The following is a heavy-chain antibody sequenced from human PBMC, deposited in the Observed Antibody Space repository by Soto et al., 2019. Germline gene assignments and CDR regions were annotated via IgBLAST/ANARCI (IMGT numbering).Heavy chain of an antibody. Sequence: GGSLKLSCAASGFTFSSYWMHWVRQAPGKGLVWVSRINSDGSSTSYADSVKGRFTISRDNAKNTLYLQMNSLRAEDTAVYYCARAINYDILTGYYNGAFDIWGQGTMVTVSS. CDR1: GFTFSSYW. CDR3: ARAINYDILTGYYNGAFDI. CDR2: INSDGSST. V-gene: IGHV3-74*01. J-gene: IGHJ3*02. D-gene: IGHD3-9*01.